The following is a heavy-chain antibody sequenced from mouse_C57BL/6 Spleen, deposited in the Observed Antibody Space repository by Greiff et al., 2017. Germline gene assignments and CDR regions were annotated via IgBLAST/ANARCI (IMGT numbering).Heavy chain of an antibody. J-gene: IGHJ2*01. CDR2: ISYSGST. D-gene: IGHD1-1*01. V-gene: IGHV3-1*01. CDR1: GYSITSGYD. CDR3: ARDRYYYGLDY. Sequence: EVQLQESGPGMVKPSQSLSLTCTVTGYSITSGYDWHWIRHFPGNKLEWMGYISYSGSTNYNPSLKSRISITHDTSKNHFFLKLNSVTTEDTATYYCARDRYYYGLDYWGQGTTLTVSS.